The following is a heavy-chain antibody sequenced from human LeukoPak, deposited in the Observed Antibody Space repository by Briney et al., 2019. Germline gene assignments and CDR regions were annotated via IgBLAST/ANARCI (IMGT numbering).Heavy chain of an antibody. CDR1: GGSISSYY. D-gene: IGHD5-12*01. CDR3: ARTISSSTRLYYFGY. V-gene: IGHV4-59*06. Sequence: PSETLSPTCTVSGGSISSYYWSWIRQHPGKGLEWIGYIYYSGSTYHNPSLKSRVTISVDTSKNQFSLKLSSVTAADTAVYYCARTISSSTRLYYFGYWGQGTLVTVSS. CDR2: IYYSGST. J-gene: IGHJ4*02.